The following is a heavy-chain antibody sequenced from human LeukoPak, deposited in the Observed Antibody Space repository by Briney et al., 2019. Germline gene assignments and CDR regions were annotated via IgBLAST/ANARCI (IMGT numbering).Heavy chain of an antibody. Sequence: GGSLRLSCAASGFTFSTYWMTWVRQAPGKGLEWVANIKEDGGEKYYVDSVKGRFTISRDNAKNSLYLQMNSLRAEDTAVYYCAKDSDGYNPGIFDYWGQGTLVTVSS. D-gene: IGHD5-24*01. CDR2: IKEDGGEK. V-gene: IGHV3-7*03. CDR3: AKDSDGYNPGIFDY. J-gene: IGHJ4*02. CDR1: GFTFSTYW.